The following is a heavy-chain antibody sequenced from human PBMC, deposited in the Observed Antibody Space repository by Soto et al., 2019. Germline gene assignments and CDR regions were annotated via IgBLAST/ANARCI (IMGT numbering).Heavy chain of an antibody. Sequence: SETLSLTCAVYGGSFSGYYWSWIRQPPGKGLEWIGEINHSGSTNYNPSLKSRVTISVDTSKNQFSLKLSSVTAADTAVYYCARGWRQWLIDGGWFDPWVQGTLVT. D-gene: IGHD6-19*01. CDR1: GGSFSGYY. CDR3: ARGWRQWLIDGGWFDP. CDR2: INHSGST. V-gene: IGHV4-34*01. J-gene: IGHJ5*02.